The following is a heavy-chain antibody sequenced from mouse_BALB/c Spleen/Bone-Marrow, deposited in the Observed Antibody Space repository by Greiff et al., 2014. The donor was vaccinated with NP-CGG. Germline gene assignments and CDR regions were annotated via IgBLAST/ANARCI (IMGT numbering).Heavy chain of an antibody. CDR3: TRRRSLDY. V-gene: IGHV1-63*01. Sequence: QVQLKQSGTELVRPGTSVKISCKASGYAFTNYRLGWVKQRPGHGLEWIGDIYPGSGNTYYNEKFKGKATLTADKSSSTAYMQLSGLTSEDSAVYFCTRRRSLDYWGQGTTLTVSS. CDR1: GYAFTNYR. J-gene: IGHJ2*01. CDR2: IYPGSGNT.